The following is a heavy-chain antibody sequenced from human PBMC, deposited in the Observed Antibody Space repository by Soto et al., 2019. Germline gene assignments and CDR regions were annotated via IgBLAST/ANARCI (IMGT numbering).Heavy chain of an antibody. CDR2: IYYSGST. Sequence: SETLSLTCTVSGGSISSSSYYWGWIRQPPGKGLEWIGSIYYSGSTYYNPSLKSRVTISVDTSKNQFSLKLSSVTAADTAVYYCARHERVYWYFDYWGQGTLVTVSS. J-gene: IGHJ4*02. D-gene: IGHD2-15*01. V-gene: IGHV4-39*01. CDR3: ARHERVYWYFDY. CDR1: GGSISSSSYY.